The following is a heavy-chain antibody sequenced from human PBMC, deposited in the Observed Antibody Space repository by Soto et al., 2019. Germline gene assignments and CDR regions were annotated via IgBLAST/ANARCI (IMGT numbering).Heavy chain of an antibody. D-gene: IGHD3-16*02. CDR3: ARDNGADYVWGSYRYRPYYGMDV. CDR2: IIPIFGTA. CDR1: GGTFSSYA. Sequence: SVKVSCKASGGTFSSYAISWVRQAPGQGLEWMGGIIPIFGTANYAQKFQGRVTITADESTSTAYMELSSLRSEDTAVYYCARDNGADYVWGSYRYRPYYGMDVWGQGTTVTVSS. V-gene: IGHV1-69*13. J-gene: IGHJ6*02.